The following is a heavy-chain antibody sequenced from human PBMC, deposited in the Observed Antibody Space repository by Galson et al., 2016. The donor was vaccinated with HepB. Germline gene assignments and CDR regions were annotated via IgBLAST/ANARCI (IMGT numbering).Heavy chain of an antibody. CDR1: GGSISSGAYY. CDR3: AGLASGGLQGY. Sequence: TLSLTCTVSGGSISSGAYYWSWIRQYPGKGLEWIGYIYFSGSTYYNPSLKSRVTISLDTSKNQFSLKLSSATAADTAVYYCAGLASGGLQGYWGQGTLVTVSS. V-gene: IGHV4-31*03. CDR2: IYFSGST. J-gene: IGHJ4*02. D-gene: IGHD4-11*01.